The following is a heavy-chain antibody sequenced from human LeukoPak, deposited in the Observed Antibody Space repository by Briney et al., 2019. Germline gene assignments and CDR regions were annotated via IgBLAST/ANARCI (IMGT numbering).Heavy chain of an antibody. CDR1: GYTFTIYD. D-gene: IGHD6-13*01. V-gene: IGHV1-18*01. Sequence: ASVKVSCKASGYTFTIYDINWVRQAPGQGLEWMGWISAYNGLTEFAQKFQGRVTLTSDTSTTTAYMELRSLTSDDTAVYYCARICCPASATWYPDDYWGQGTLVTVSS. CDR2: ISAYNGLT. J-gene: IGHJ4*02. CDR3: ARICCPASATWYPDDY.